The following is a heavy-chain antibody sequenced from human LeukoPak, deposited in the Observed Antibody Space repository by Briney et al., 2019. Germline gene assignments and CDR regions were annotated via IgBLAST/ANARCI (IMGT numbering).Heavy chain of an antibody. J-gene: IGHJ4*02. D-gene: IGHD6-19*01. Sequence: SVKVSYKASGGTFSSYAISWVRQAPGQGLEWMGGIIPIFGTANYAQKFQGRVTITTDESTSTAYMELSSLRSEDTAVYYCALQQEQWLAYFDYWGQGTLVTVSS. CDR1: GGTFSSYA. CDR2: IIPIFGTA. V-gene: IGHV1-69*05. CDR3: ALQQEQWLAYFDY.